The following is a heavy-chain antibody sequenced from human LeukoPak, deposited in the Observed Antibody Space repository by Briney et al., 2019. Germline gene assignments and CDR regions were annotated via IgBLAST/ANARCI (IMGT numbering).Heavy chain of an antibody. CDR2: IGTAGDT. CDR3: AKEELRRITMWGYMDV. Sequence: PGGSLRLSCAASGFTFSRNGMTWVRQATGKGLEWVSAIGTAGDTYYPGSVKGRFTISRENAKNSLYLQMNSLSAEDTAFYYCAKEELRRITMWGYMDVWGKGTTVTISS. D-gene: IGHD3-10*02. CDR1: GFTFSRNG. V-gene: IGHV3-13*01. J-gene: IGHJ6*03.